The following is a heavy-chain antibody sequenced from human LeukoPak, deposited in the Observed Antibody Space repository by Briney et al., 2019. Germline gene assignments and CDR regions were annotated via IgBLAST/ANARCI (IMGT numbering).Heavy chain of an antibody. CDR1: GGSVSSGSYY. D-gene: IGHD4-17*01. CDR2: IYYSGST. V-gene: IGHV4-61*01. CDR3: AKGEGSYGDYVEDAFDI. J-gene: IGHJ3*02. Sequence: PSETLSLTCTVSGGSVSSGSYYWSWIRQPPGKGLEWIGYIYYSGSTNYSPSLKSRVTISVDTSKNQFSLKLSSVTAADTAVYYCAKGEGSYGDYVEDAFDIWGQGTMVTVSS.